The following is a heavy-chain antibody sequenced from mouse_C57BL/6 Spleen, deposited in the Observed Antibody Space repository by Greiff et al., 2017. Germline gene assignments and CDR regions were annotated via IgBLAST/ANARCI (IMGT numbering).Heavy chain of an antibody. D-gene: IGHD4-1*01. CDR3: AKGDWDERYYFDY. V-gene: IGHV3-6*01. CDR2: ISYDGSN. J-gene: IGHJ2*01. Sequence: EVKLQESGPGLVKPSQSLSLTCSVTGYSITSGYYWNWIRQFPGNKLEWMGYISYDGSNNYNPSLKNRISITRDTSKNQFFLKLNSVTTEDTATYYCAKGDWDERYYFDYWGQGTTLTVSS. CDR1: GYSITSGYY.